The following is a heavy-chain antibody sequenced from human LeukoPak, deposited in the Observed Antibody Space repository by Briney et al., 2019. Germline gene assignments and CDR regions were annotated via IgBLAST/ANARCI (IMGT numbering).Heavy chain of an antibody. CDR3: AKDISSGIGGSVY. CDR1: GFTFDDYA. J-gene: IGHJ4*02. V-gene: IGHV3-9*01. CDR2: ISWNSGSI. Sequence: GRSLRLSCAASGFTFDDYAMHWVRQAPGKGLEWVSGISWNSGSIGYADSVKGRFTISRDNAKNSLYLQMNSLRAEDTALYYCAKDISSGIGGSVYWGQGTLVTVSS. D-gene: IGHD2-15*01.